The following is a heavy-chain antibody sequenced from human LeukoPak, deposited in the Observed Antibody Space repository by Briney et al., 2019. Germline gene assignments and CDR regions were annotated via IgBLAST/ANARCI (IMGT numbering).Heavy chain of an antibody. CDR3: ARCRSKFFGTYSWDYYYMDV. CDR2: IYYSGST. D-gene: IGHD1-26*01. J-gene: IGHJ6*03. V-gene: IGHV4-39*07. CDR1: GGSISSSSYY. Sequence: PSETLSLTCTVSGGSISSSSYYWGWIRQPPGKGLEWIGSIYYSGSTYYNPSLKSRVTISVDTSKNQFSLKLSSVTAADTAVYYCARCRSKFFGTYSWDYYYMDVWGKGTTVTISS.